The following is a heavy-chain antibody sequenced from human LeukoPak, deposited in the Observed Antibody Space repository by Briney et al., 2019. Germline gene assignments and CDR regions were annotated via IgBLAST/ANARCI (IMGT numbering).Heavy chain of an antibody. CDR1: GFTFSSYG. J-gene: IGHJ4*02. V-gene: IGHV3-30*18. D-gene: IGHD3-3*01. CDR2: MSYDGSNK. Sequence: GGSLRLSCAASGFTFSSYGMHWVRQAPGKGLEWVAVMSYDGSNKYYADSVKGRFTISRDNSKNTLYLQMNSLRAEDTAVYYCAKDAGPKLRFLEWLFFLWGQGTLATVSS. CDR3: AKDAGPKLRFLEWLFFL.